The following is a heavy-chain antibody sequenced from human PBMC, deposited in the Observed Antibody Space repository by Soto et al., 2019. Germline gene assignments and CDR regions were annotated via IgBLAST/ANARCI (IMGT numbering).Heavy chain of an antibody. CDR2: IKQDGSEK. D-gene: IGHD2-2*01. CDR1: GFTFSTYW. Sequence: EVQLVESGGGLVQPGGSLRLSCAAPGFTFSTYWRSWVRQAPGKGLEWVANIKQDGSEKYYVDSVKGRFTISRDNGKKPPYPQITCLRVADSALYYCARTSGSFYAWDYWGQGTLVTASS. CDR3: ARTSGSFYAWDY. J-gene: IGHJ4*02. V-gene: IGHV3-7*04.